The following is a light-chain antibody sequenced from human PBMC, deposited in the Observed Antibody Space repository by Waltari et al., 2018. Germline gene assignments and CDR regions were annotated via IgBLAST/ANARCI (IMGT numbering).Light chain of an antibody. V-gene: IGLV2-23*02. CDR2: EVS. CDR3: CSYAARSVV. J-gene: IGLJ2*01. Sequence: SWHQHHPRKPPNPMSYEVSQRPAGVSDRFSGSKAGNTASLTSAWLQAGDEADYYCCSYAARSVVFGGGTKLTVL.